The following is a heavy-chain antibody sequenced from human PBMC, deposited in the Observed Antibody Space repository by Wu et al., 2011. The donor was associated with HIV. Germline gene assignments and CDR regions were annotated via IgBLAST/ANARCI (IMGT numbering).Heavy chain of an antibody. D-gene: IGHD6-19*01. CDR1: RDTLTNYA. CDR2: DIPISGTL. Sequence: QVQLVQSAAEVKKPGSSVRVSCKASRDTLTNYAISWVRQAPGQGLEWMGGDIPISGTLNLPQRFQGRVTFNHRHIDEHSLHGVSGLRSEDTAMYYCVREFCDAAVXGETRLTWGQGT. J-gene: IGHJ4*02. CDR3: VREFCDAAVXGETRLT. V-gene: IGHV1-69*05.